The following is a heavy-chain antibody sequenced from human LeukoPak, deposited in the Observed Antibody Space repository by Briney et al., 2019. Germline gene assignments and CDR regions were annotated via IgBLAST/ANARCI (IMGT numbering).Heavy chain of an antibody. V-gene: IGHV4-39*01. CDR2: IYYSGTT. D-gene: IGHD3-10*01. CDR3: ASASYYVSGSYYYYYYMDV. Sequence: PSETLSLTCTVSGGSISSSSYYWGWIRPAPGKGLEWIGCIYYSGTTYYNTSLKSRVTMSVDTSKNQFSLKLSSVTAADTAVYYCASASYYVSGSYYYYYYMDVWGKGTTVTVSS. J-gene: IGHJ6*03. CDR1: GGSISSSSYY.